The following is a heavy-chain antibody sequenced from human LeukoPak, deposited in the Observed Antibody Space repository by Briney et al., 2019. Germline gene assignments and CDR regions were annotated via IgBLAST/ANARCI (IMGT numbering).Heavy chain of an antibody. V-gene: IGHV3-11*03. CDR3: AAGTAADY. D-gene: IGHD6-13*01. Sequence: SGGSLRLSCVVSGXPFSDYYVNWIRQAPGKGLEWISYISSSSSYTDYADSVKGRFTISRDNAQNALFLQMDSLRVEDTAVYYCAAGTAADYWGQGTRVTVSS. CDR1: GXPFSDYY. CDR2: ISSSSSYT. J-gene: IGHJ4*02.